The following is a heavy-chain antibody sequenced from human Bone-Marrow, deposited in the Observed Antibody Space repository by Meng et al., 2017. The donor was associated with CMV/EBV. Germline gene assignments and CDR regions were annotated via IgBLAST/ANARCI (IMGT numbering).Heavy chain of an antibody. CDR1: GFTVSSNY. CDR3: SSGALWKLGGMDA. CDR2: IYSGGST. Sequence: GGSLRLSCAASGFTVSSNYMSWVRQAPGKGLEWVSVIYSGGSTYYADSVKGRFTISRDNSNNPLYLQMNSLRAEDTAVYYCSSGALWKLGGMDAWDQGTTVTVSS. J-gene: IGHJ6*02. D-gene: IGHD5-18*01. V-gene: IGHV3-53*01.